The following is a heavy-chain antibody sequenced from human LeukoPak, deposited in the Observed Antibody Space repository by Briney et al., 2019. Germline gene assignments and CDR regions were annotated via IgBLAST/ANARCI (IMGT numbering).Heavy chain of an antibody. V-gene: IGHV4-39*01. CDR3: AGGGSSGWYSIY. D-gene: IGHD6-19*01. J-gene: IGHJ4*02. Sequence: SETLSLTCTVSGGSISTSYYWGWIRQPPGKGLEWIGSIYYSGSTYYNPSLKSRVTISVDTSKNQFSLKLSSVTAADTAVYYCAGGGSSGWYSIYWGQGTLVTVSS. CDR1: GGSISTSYY. CDR2: IYYSGST.